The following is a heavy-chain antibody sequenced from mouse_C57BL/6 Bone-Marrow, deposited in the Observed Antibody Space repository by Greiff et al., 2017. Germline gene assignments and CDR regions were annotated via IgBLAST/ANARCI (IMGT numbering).Heavy chain of an antibody. Sequence: EVMLVESGGDLVKPGGSLKLSCAASGFTFSRYGMSWVRPTPDKRLEWVATISSGGSYTYYPDSVKGRFTISRDNAKNTLYRQMSNLKSEDTAMYYCARHRYGSSAWYFDVWGTGTTVTVSS. CDR1: GFTFSRYG. CDR3: ARHRYGSSAWYFDV. D-gene: IGHD1-1*01. CDR2: ISSGGSYT. J-gene: IGHJ1*03. V-gene: IGHV5-6*02.